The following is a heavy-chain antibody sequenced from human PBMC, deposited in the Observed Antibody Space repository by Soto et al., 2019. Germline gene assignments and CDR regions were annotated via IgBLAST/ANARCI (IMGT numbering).Heavy chain of an antibody. V-gene: IGHV4-59*08. J-gene: IGHJ4*02. Sequence: SVLMRLTWSVSDDTISTDCWRWIRQSPGKGLEWIGFIYYGGSTNYNPSLKSRVTISVDTPKNQFSLKLSSVTAADTAVYYGAKNWNWGALAHWGQGTLVTGSS. D-gene: IGHD7-27*01. CDR2: IYYGGST. CDR1: DDTISTDC. CDR3: AKNWNWGALAH.